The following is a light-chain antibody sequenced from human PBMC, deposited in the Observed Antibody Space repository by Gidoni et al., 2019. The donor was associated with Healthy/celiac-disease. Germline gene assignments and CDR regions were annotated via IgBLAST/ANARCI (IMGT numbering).Light chain of an antibody. Sequence: DIQMTQSPSTLSASVGDRVTITCRASQSISSWLAWYQQEPWKAPKLLIYKASSLESGVPSRFSGSGSGTEFTLTISSLQPDDFATYYCQQYNSYSPWTFGQGTKVEIK. V-gene: IGKV1-5*03. J-gene: IGKJ1*01. CDR1: QSISSW. CDR3: QQYNSYSPWT. CDR2: KAS.